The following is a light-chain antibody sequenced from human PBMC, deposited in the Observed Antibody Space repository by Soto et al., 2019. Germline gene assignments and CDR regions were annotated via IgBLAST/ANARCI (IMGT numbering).Light chain of an antibody. CDR1: QSVCSS. J-gene: IGKJ1*01. Sequence: QYPATLSVSPGERVTLSCRTSQSVCSSLAWYQQVPGQAPRLLIYGASSRETGISDRFSGGGSVTEFVLTISDLQSEDFAVYSCQQYNAWPPTFGQGTKV. CDR2: GAS. CDR3: QQYNAWPPT. V-gene: IGKV3-15*01.